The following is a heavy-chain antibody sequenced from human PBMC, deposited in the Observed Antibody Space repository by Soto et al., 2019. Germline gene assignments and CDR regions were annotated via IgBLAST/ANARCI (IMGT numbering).Heavy chain of an antibody. Sequence: QVQLVQSGAEVKKPGASVKVSCKASGYTFTGYYMHWVRQAPGQGLEWMGWINPNSGGTNYAQKFQGRVTMTRDTSISPAYMELSRLSSDDTAVYYCARHQVMITFGGVTYWGQGTLVTDSS. CDR1: GYTFTGYY. D-gene: IGHD3-16*01. CDR3: ARHQVMITFGGVTY. V-gene: IGHV1-2*02. J-gene: IGHJ4*02. CDR2: INPNSGGT.